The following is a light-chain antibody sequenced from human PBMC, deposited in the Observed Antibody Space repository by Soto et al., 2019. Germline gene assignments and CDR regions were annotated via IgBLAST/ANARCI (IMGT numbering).Light chain of an antibody. CDR2: AAS. J-gene: IGKJ1*01. V-gene: IGKV1-39*01. CDR3: QQSYSTPWT. Sequence: TQSFSSLSTSAVAGVTITSRASQSISSYLNWYQQKPGKAPKLLIYAASSLQSGVPSRFSGSGSGTDFTLTISSLQPEDFATYYCQQSYSTPWTFGEGTKVDIK. CDR1: QSISSY.